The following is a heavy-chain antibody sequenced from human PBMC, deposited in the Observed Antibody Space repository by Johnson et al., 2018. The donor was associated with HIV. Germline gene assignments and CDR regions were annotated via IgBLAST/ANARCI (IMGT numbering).Heavy chain of an antibody. J-gene: IGHJ3*02. CDR2: IWYDGSNK. Sequence: QVQLVESGGGVVQPGRSLRLSCAASGFTFSSYGMHWVRQAPGKGLEWVAVIWYDGSNKYYADSVKGRFTVSRDNAKNSLYLQMNSLRAEDTAVYYCARGIVGAEEGAFDIWGQGTLVTVSS. D-gene: IGHD1-26*01. CDR3: ARGIVGAEEGAFDI. CDR1: GFTFSSYG. V-gene: IGHV3-33*01.